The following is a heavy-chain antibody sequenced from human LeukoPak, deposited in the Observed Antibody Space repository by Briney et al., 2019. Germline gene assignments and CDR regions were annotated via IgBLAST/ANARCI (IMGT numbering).Heavy chain of an antibody. CDR1: GGSISSYY. J-gene: IGHJ4*02. CDR3: ARVTGYMIEDYFDY. D-gene: IGHD3-22*01. CDR2: IYTSGST. V-gene: IGHV4-4*07. Sequence: SETLSLTCTVSGGSISSYYWSWIRQPAGKGLEWIGRIYTSGSTNYNPSLKSRVTISVDTSKNQFSLKLRSVTAADTAVYYCARVTGYMIEDYFDYWGQGTLVTVSS.